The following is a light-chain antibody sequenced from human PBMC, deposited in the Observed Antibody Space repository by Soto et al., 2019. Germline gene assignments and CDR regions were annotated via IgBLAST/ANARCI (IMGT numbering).Light chain of an antibody. V-gene: IGKV1-39*01. CDR3: QQIYNTPLT. CDR2: AAS. CDR1: QSIGKY. Sequence: IQVTQSPSTLSASVGDRFTITCRSSQSIGKYLSWFQQTPGNAPKLLIYAASGLQSGVPSRFSGSGSGTDFTLTINSLQREDFATYYCQQIYNTPLTFGGGTKVDIK. J-gene: IGKJ4*01.